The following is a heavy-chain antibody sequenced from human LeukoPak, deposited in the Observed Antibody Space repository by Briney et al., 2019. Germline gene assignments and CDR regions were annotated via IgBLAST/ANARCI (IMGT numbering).Heavy chain of an antibody. Sequence: PSETLSLTCSVSGDSISNYYWSWIRQPPGKGLEWIGYIYYSGSTDYNPSLKSRVTISVDTSKNQFSLKLSSVTAADTAMYYCARDKGHDFSGFDYWGQGTLVTASS. CDR1: GDSISNYY. D-gene: IGHD3-22*01. CDR2: IYYSGST. J-gene: IGHJ4*02. CDR3: ARDKGHDFSGFDY. V-gene: IGHV4-59*01.